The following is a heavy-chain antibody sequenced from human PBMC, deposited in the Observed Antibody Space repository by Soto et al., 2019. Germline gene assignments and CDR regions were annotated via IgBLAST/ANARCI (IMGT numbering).Heavy chain of an antibody. CDR3: ARDPAVTTIRMGFYYYYGMDV. V-gene: IGHV3-33*01. CDR2: IWYDGSNK. J-gene: IGHJ6*02. CDR1: GFTFSSYG. D-gene: IGHD4-17*01. Sequence: QVQLVESGGGVVQPGRSLRLSCAASGFTFSSYGMHWVRQAPGKGLEWVAVIWYDGSNKYYADSVKGRFTISRDNSKNXLXLXXNGLRAEDTAVYYCARDPAVTTIRMGFYYYYGMDVWGQGTTVTVSS.